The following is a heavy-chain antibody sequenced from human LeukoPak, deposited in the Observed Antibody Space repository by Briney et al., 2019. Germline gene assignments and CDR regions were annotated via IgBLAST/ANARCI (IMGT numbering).Heavy chain of an antibody. CDR1: GGSLTSGYSY. V-gene: IGHV4-39*01. J-gene: IGHJ4*02. CDR2: IYDSGNT. D-gene: IGHD1-26*01. Sequence: SETLSLTCTVSGGSLTSGYSYWTWPRHPPGGGLGWIGTIYDSGNTYYNPSLRGRVTISLDTPKSQFSLHLSSVTAADTAVYYCAKRSTKDSGFDFWGQGTLVTVSS. CDR3: AKRSTKDSGFDF.